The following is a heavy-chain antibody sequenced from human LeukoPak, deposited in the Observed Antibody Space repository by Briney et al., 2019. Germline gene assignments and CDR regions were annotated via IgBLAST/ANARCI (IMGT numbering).Heavy chain of an antibody. CDR3: ARRTYSSSSANWFDP. CDR1: GGSVSSYY. V-gene: IGHV4-59*02. D-gene: IGHD6-6*01. CDR2: MSYSGRT. J-gene: IGHJ5*02. Sequence: PSETLSLTCTVSGGSVSSYYWSWIRQPPEKGLEWIGYMSYSGRTDYGPSLKSRVTMSVDTSKNQFSLKMSYVTAADTAVYYCARRTYSSSSANWFDPWGQGTLVTVSS.